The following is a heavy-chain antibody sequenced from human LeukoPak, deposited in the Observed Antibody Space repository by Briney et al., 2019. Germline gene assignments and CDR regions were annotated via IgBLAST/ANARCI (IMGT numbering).Heavy chain of an antibody. CDR3: ARGGENGEYYSHFFAH. V-gene: IGHV3-53*01. Sequence: GGSLRLSCEASELSVTTHYMSWVRQAPGRGLEWVSVMHAKENTYYAKSVKGRFTISRDTSKNTVYLQMTSLREEDTAIYYCARGGENGEYYSHFFAHWGQGTPVTVSP. CDR1: ELSVTTHY. J-gene: IGHJ4*02. D-gene: IGHD2-8*01. CDR2: MHAKENT.